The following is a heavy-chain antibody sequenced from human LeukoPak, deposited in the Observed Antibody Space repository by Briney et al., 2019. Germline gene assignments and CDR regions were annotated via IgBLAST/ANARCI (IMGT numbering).Heavy chain of an antibody. Sequence: PGGSLRLSCAASGFTFSDYYMSWIRQAPGKGLEWVSYISSSGSTIYYADSVKGRFTISRDNSRNTLYLQMNSLRAEDTAVYYCAKVPILLLFGGDYWGQGTLVTVSS. D-gene: IGHD3-10*01. CDR3: AKVPILLLFGGDY. CDR2: ISSSGSTI. V-gene: IGHV3-11*04. CDR1: GFTFSDYY. J-gene: IGHJ4*02.